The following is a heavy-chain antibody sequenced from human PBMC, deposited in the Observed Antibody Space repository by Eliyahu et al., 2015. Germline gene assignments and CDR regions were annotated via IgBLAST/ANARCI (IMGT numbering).Heavy chain of an antibody. CDR1: GFTXXXYW. V-gene: IGHV3-74*01. D-gene: IGHD2-15*01. CDR2: INGDGSGT. CDR3: ARTPLGAYCSGGACPYDWFDP. J-gene: IGHJ5*02. Sequence: EVQLVESGGGLVQPGGSLXLSCXXSGFTXXXYWXXXPRQAPGKGLVWVSGINGDGSGTNYADSVRGRFTISRDNAEKTVYLQMNSLRAEDTALYYCARTPLGAYCSGGACPYDWFDPWGQGTLVTVSS.